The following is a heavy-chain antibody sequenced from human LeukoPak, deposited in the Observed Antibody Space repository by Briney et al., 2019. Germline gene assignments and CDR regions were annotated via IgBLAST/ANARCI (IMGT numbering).Heavy chain of an antibody. CDR1: GGSISSYY. CDR2: IYSSGNT. Sequence: PSQTLSLTCTVSGGSISSYYWTWIRQPAGKGLEWIGRIYSSGNTNYNPSLNSRVTISIDMSKNQFSLKLSSLTAADTAVYYCARDLGYGYYFYYYLDVWGKGTTVTVSS. J-gene: IGHJ6*03. D-gene: IGHD5-18*01. CDR3: ARDLGYGYYFYYYLDV. V-gene: IGHV4-61*02.